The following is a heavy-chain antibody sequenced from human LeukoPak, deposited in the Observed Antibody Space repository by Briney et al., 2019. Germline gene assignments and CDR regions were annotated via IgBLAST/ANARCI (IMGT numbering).Heavy chain of an antibody. V-gene: IGHV3-30-3*01. J-gene: IGHJ4*02. CDR2: ISYDGSNK. CDR3: TTLRFLKWGAPHDSDY. Sequence: GGSLRLSCAASGFTFSSYAMHWVRQAPGKGLEWVAVISYDGSNKYYADSVKGRFTISRDNSKNTLYLQMNSLKTEDTAVYYCTTLRFLKWGAPHDSDYWGQGTLVTVSS. D-gene: IGHD3-3*01. CDR1: GFTFSSYA.